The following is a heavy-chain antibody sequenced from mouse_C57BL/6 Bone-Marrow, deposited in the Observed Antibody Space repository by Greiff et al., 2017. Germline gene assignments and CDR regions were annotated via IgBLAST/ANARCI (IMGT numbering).Heavy chain of an antibody. V-gene: IGHV1-81*01. Sequence: VQLVESGAELARPGASVKLSCKASGYTFTSYGISWVKQRTGQGLEWIGEIYPRSGNTYYNEKVKGKATLTADKSSSTAYMELRSLTSEDSAVYFCARPTVPSFDYWGQGTTLTVSS. J-gene: IGHJ2*01. CDR3: ARPTVPSFDY. CDR2: IYPRSGNT. D-gene: IGHD1-1*01. CDR1: GYTFTSYG.